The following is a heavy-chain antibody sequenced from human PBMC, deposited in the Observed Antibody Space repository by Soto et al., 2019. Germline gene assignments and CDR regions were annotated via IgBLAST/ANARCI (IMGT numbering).Heavy chain of an antibody. CDR1: NFEFALHA. CDR2: IAIHNNA. CDR3: AKEFLFNDPAANEIYSLAQH. V-gene: IGHV3-23*01. Sequence: GMPRRHSWATTNFEFALHALIWAPPATGKGLEWVAAIAIHNNAYYADSVRGRFTISRDDSTHTVYLQLNRLRVDDTAVYYCAKEFLFNDPAANEIYSLAQH. D-gene: IGHD2-15*01. J-gene: IGHJ1*01.